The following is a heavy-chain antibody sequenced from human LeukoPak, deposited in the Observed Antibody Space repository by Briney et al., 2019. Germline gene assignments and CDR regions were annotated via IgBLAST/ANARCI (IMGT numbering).Heavy chain of an antibody. Sequence: ASVKVSCKASGYTFTSYYMHWVRQAPGQGLEWMGIINPSGGSTSYAQKFQGRVTMTRNTSISTAYMELSSLRSEDTAVYYCARGRRYCSSTSCSRRVYYYYYMDVWGKGTTVTVSS. V-gene: IGHV1-46*01. D-gene: IGHD2-2*01. J-gene: IGHJ6*03. CDR3: ARGRRYCSSTSCSRRVYYYYYMDV. CDR2: INPSGGST. CDR1: GYTFTSYY.